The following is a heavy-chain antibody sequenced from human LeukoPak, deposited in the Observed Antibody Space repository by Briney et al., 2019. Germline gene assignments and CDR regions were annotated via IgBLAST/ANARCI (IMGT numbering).Heavy chain of an antibody. D-gene: IGHD3-10*01. J-gene: IGHJ1*01. CDR2: ISGSGGST. CDR3: AKASIITMVRGPVFQH. V-gene: IGHV3-23*01. CDR1: GFTFSSYA. Sequence: GGSLRLSCAASGFTFSSYAMSWVRQAPGKGLEWVSAISGSGGSTYYADSVKGRFTISRDNYKNTLYLQMNSLRAEDTAVYYCAKASIITMVRGPVFQHWGQGTLVTVSS.